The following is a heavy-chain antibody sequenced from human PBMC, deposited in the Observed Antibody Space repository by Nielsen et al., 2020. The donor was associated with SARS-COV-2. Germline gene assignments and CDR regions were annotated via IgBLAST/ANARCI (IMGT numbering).Heavy chain of an antibody. V-gene: IGHV3-30*18. J-gene: IGHJ4*02. CDR3: AKDRSTMVRGVMSRRYFDY. Sequence: GGSLRLSCAASGFTFSNYGLHWVRQAPDKGLEWVAVIASDGSNKFYADSVKGRFTISRDKSKNTVYLQMNSLRGEDTAVYYCAKDRSTMVRGVMSRRYFDYWGQGTLVTVSS. CDR1: GFTFSNYG. D-gene: IGHD3-10*01. CDR2: IASDGSNK.